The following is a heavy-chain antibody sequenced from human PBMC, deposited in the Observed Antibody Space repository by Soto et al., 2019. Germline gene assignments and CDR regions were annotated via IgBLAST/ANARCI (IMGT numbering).Heavy chain of an antibody. CDR2: ISGSGGST. CDR1: GFTFSSYA. J-gene: IGHJ4*02. V-gene: IGHV3-23*01. Sequence: PGGSLRLSCASSGFTFSSYAMSWVRQAPGKGLEWVSAISGSGGSTYYADSVKGRFTISRDNSKNTLYLQMNSLRAEDTAVYYCAKVQRVVVAATPAWDYWGQGTLVTVSS. D-gene: IGHD2-15*01. CDR3: AKVQRVVVAATPAWDY.